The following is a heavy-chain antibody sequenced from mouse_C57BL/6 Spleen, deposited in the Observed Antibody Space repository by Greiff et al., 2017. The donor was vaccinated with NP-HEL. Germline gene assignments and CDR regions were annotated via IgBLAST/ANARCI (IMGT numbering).Heavy chain of an antibody. CDR2: IDPSDSYT. D-gene: IGHD2-1*01. Sequence: QVQLQQPGAELVRPGTSVKLSCKASGYTFTSYWMHWVKQRPGQGLEWIGVIDPSDSYTNYNQKFKGKATLTVDTSSSTAYMQLSSLTSEDSAVYYCARGRWYLDYWGQGTTLTVSS. V-gene: IGHV1-59*01. J-gene: IGHJ2*01. CDR3: ARGRWYLDY. CDR1: GYTFTSYW.